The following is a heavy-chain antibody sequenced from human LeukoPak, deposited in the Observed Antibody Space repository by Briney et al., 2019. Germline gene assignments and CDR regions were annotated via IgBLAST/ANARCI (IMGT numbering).Heavy chain of an antibody. Sequence: GRSLRLSCAASGFTFSKYALHWVRQAPGKGLEWVAVISYDGRIKYYADSVKGRFTFSRDNSKSTLYLQMNSLRADDTATYYCASLCGYSAYDLDYWGRGTLVTVSS. CDR2: ISYDGRIK. D-gene: IGHD5-12*01. CDR3: ASLCGYSAYDLDY. CDR1: GFTFSKYA. J-gene: IGHJ4*02. V-gene: IGHV3-30*04.